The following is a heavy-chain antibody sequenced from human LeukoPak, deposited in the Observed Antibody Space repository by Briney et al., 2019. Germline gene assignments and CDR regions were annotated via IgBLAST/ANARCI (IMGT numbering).Heavy chain of an antibody. CDR2: IYYSGST. V-gene: IGHV4-39*01. CDR1: GGSISSSSYY. CDR3: ARVGDLVVVPTPSYFDY. D-gene: IGHD2-2*01. Sequence: SETLSLTCTVSGGSISSSSYYWGWIRQPPGKGLEWIGSIYYSGSTYYNPSLKTRVTISVDTSRDQFSLKLNSVTAADTAVYYCARVGDLVVVPTPSYFDYWGQGTLVTVSS. J-gene: IGHJ4*02.